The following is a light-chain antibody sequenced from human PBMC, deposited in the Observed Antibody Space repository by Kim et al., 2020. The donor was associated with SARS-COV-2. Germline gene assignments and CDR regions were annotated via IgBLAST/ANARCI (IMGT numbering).Light chain of an antibody. J-gene: IGKJ3*01. CDR1: QNVSVY. Sequence: DIVLTQSPATLSLSPGERATLSCRASQNVSVYLAWYQQKPGQAPRLLIYDASGRATDTPARFSGSGSGTDFSLTISSLEPDDFAVYYCQQRSNWSLTFGPGTKVDIK. CDR3: QQRSNWSLT. CDR2: DAS. V-gene: IGKV3-11*01.